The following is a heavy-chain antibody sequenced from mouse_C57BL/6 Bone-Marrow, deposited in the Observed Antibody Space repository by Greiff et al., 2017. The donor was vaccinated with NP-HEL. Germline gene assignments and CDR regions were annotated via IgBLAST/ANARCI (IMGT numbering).Heavy chain of an antibody. CDR2: IYPGDGDT. CDR3: ARNYGSSGFAY. D-gene: IGHD1-1*01. J-gene: IGHJ3*01. CDR1: GYAFSSSW. V-gene: IGHV1-82*01. Sequence: QVQLQQSGPELVKPGASVKISCKASGYAFSSSWMNWVKQRPGKGLEWIGRIYPGDGDTNYNGKFKGKATLTADKSSSTAYMQLSRLPSEDSAVYFCARNYGSSGFAYWGQGTLVTVSA.